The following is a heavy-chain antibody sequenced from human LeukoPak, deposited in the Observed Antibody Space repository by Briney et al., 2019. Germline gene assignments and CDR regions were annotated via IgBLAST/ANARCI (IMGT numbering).Heavy chain of an antibody. CDR2: INSSSGYI. D-gene: IGHD4-17*01. J-gene: IGHJ4*02. V-gene: IGHV3-21*01. CDR1: GFSFSSYG. CDR3: ARDRLGDYSEDH. Sequence: GGSLRLSCAASGFSFSSYGMSWVRQAPGKGLEWVSSINSSSGYIYYADSVKGRFTISRDNAKNSLYLQMNSLRAEDTAVYYCARDRLGDYSEDHWGQGTLVTVSS.